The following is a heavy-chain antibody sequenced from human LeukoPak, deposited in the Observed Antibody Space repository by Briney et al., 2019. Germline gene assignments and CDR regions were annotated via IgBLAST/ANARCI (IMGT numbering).Heavy chain of an antibody. J-gene: IGHJ4*02. CDR2: ISGSGGAI. CDR3: VKDRGRSVAVAADY. Sequence: GGSLRLSCVASGFTFNYAMTWVRQAPGRGLEWVSSISGSGGAIYYANSVKGRFTISRDNSRNTLFLQMNSLRAEDTALYYCVKDRGRSVAVAADYWGQGTLITVSS. CDR1: GFTFNYA. V-gene: IGHV3-23*01. D-gene: IGHD6-19*01.